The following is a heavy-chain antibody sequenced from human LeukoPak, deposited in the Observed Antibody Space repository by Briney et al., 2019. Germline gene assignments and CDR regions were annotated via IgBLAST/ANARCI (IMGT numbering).Heavy chain of an antibody. CDR2: IYPGDSDT. V-gene: IGHV5-51*01. D-gene: IGHD3-22*01. CDR1: GYSFTSYW. Sequence: GESLKISCKGSGYSFTSYWIGWVRQMPGKGLEWMGIIYPGDSDTRYSPSFQGQVTISADKSISTAYLQWSSLKASDTAMYYCAKGEHYYDSSGYYPLVWGQGTLVTVSS. CDR3: AKGEHYYDSSGYYPLV. J-gene: IGHJ4*02.